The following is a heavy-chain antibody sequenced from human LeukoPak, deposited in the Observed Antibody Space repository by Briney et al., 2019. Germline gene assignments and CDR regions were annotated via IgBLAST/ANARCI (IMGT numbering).Heavy chain of an antibody. J-gene: IGHJ4*02. V-gene: IGHV3-23*01. Sequence: PGGSLRLSCEASGFTFSSYAMIWVRQAPVRGLEWVAIVTNNGGATYYADSVKGRFTISRDNSKQTLYLQMASLRVEDTAVYYCPKNDYSDFTPSPFPVWGQGTLVTVCS. CDR3: PKNDYSDFTPSPFPV. CDR2: VTNNGGAT. CDR1: GFTFSSYA. D-gene: IGHD4-11*01.